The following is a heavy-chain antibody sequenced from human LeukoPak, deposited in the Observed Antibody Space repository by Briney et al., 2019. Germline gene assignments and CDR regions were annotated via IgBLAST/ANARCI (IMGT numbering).Heavy chain of an antibody. Sequence: GGSLRLSCAASGFTFSSYDMHWVRQATGKGLEWVSAIGTAGDTYYPGCVKGRFTISRENAKNSLYLQMNSLRAGDTAVYYCARGRSDTVYGYDDAFDIWGQGTMVTVSS. CDR3: ARGRSDTVYGYDDAFDI. J-gene: IGHJ3*02. D-gene: IGHD5-18*01. CDR2: IGTAGDT. CDR1: GFTFSSYD. V-gene: IGHV3-13*01.